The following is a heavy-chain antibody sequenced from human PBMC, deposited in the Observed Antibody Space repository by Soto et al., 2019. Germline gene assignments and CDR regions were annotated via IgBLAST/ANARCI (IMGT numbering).Heavy chain of an antibody. CDR2: IYYSGST. V-gene: IGHV4-59*08. J-gene: IGHJ6*04. CDR3: ARRSVLRYFDWSGMDV. D-gene: IGHD3-9*01. Sequence: SETLSLTCTVSGGSISSYYWSWIRQPPGKGLEWIGYIYYSGSTNYNPSLKSRVTISVDTSKNQFSLKLSSVTAAGTAVYYCARRSVLRYFDWSGMDVWGKGTTVTVSS. CDR1: GGSISSYY.